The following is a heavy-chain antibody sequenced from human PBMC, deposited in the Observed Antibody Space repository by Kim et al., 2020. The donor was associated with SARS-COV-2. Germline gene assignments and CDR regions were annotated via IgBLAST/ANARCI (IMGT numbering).Heavy chain of an antibody. CDR1: GGSISSSSYY. CDR2: IYYSGST. V-gene: IGHV4-39*07. CDR3: AREGWLLPLKYYFDY. J-gene: IGHJ4*02. Sequence: SETLSLTCTVSGGSISSSSYYWGWIRQPPGKGLEWIGSIYYSGSTYYNPSLKSRVTISVDTSKNQFSLKLSSVTAADTAVYYCAREGWLLPLKYYFDYWGQGTLVTVSS. D-gene: IGHD3-22*01.